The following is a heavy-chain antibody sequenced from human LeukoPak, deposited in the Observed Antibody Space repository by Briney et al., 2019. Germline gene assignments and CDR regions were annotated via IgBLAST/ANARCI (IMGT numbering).Heavy chain of an antibody. V-gene: IGHV1-2*02. D-gene: IGHD3-22*01. CDR3: ARGRYYDGSGSFTDY. CDR2: INPNSGDT. Sequence: ASVRVSCKASGYSFTGYSMHWVRQAPGQGLEWMGWINPNSGDTNYAQKFQGRVTMTRDTSASTVYIELRRLKSDDTGVYYCARGRYYDGSGSFTDYWGQGTLVTVSS. J-gene: IGHJ4*02. CDR1: GYSFTGYS.